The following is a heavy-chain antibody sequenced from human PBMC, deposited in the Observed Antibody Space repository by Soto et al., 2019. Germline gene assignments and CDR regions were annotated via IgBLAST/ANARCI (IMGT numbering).Heavy chain of an antibody. CDR1: GFTFTRYS. CDR2: ISSTTNYI. CDR3: ARESEDLTSNFAY. V-gene: IGHV3-21*06. J-gene: IGHJ4*02. Sequence: EVQLVESGVGLVKPGGSLRLSCAASGFTFTRYSMNWVRQAPGKGLEWVSSISSTTNYIYYGDSMKGRFTISRDNAKNSLYLEMNSLRAEDTAVYYCARESEDLTSNFAYWGQGTLVTVSS.